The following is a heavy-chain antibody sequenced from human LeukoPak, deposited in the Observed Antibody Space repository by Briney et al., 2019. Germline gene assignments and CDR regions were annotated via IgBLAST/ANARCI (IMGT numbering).Heavy chain of an antibody. J-gene: IGHJ4*02. V-gene: IGHV4-59*01. CDR1: GDSISGNY. CDR3: ARLIAGCPGGRCRAHFDY. D-gene: IGHD2-15*01. Sequence: SETLSLTCSVSGDSISGNYWSWMRQPPGKGLEWIGYIYYSGSTNYNPSLKSRVTMSVDTSKNQFSLNLSSVTAADTAVYYCARLIAGCPGGRCRAHFDYWGQGSLVTVSS. CDR2: IYYSGST.